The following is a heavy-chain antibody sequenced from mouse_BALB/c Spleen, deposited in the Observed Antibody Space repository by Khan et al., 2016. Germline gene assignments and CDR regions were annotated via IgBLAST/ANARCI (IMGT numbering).Heavy chain of an antibody. J-gene: IGHJ1*01. CDR3: ATTTVVATKYFDV. CDR1: GYSITSDYA. CDR2: ISYSGST. D-gene: IGHD1-1*01. V-gene: IGHV3-2*02. Sequence: EVQLQESGPGLVKPSQSLSLTCTVTGYSITSDYAWNWIRQFPGNKLEWMGYISYSGSTSYNPSLKSRISITRDTSKNQFFLQSNSVTTEDTATYYCATTTVVATKYFDVWGAGTTVTVSS.